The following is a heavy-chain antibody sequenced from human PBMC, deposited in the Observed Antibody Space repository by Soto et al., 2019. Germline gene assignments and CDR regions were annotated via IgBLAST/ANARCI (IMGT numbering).Heavy chain of an antibody. CDR3: AKGRSIAVAGTFVVGFDY. D-gene: IGHD6-19*01. J-gene: IGHJ4*02. CDR1: RFTFSSYA. V-gene: IGHV3-23*01. CDR2: ISGSGGST. Sequence: PGGSLRLSCAASRFTFSSYAMSWVRQAPGKGLEWVSAISGSGGSTYYADSVKGRFTISRDNSKNTLYLQMNSLRAEDTAVYYCAKGRSIAVAGTFVVGFDYWGQGTLVTVSS.